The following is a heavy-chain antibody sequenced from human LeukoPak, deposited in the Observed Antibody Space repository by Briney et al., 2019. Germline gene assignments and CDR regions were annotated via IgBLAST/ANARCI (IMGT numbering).Heavy chain of an antibody. J-gene: IGHJ6*02. V-gene: IGHV4-39*07. CDR2: IYYSGST. CDR1: GGSISSSSYY. D-gene: IGHD3-10*01. Sequence: SETLSLTCTVSGGSISSSSYYWGWIRQPPGKGLEWIGSIYYSGSTYYNPSLKSRVTISVDTSKNQFSLKLSSVTAADTAVYYCARIIPEVLLWFGELFSGSYYYGMDVWGQGTTVTVSS. CDR3: ARIIPEVLLWFGELFSGSYYYGMDV.